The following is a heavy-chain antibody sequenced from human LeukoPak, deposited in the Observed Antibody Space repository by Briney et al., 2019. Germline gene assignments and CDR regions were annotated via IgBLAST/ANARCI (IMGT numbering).Heavy chain of an antibody. CDR1: GSSISSVYY. Sequence: SETLSLTCSVSGSSISSVYYWAWIRQPPGKGLEWIVSLLHSGATYYHPSLKSRVTISVDTSKNRFSLTLSSVTTAHTAFYYCARVGSSNTHYDYWGPGTLVTVSS. CDR3: ARVGSSNTHYDY. D-gene: IGHD2-15*01. CDR2: LLHSGAT. J-gene: IGHJ4*02. V-gene: IGHV4-38-2*02.